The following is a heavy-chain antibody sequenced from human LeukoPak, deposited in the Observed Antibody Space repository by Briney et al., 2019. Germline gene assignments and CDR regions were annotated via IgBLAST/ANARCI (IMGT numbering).Heavy chain of an antibody. J-gene: IGHJ4*02. V-gene: IGHV4-59*01. CDR3: ARDSAPFSGISVAGYSDL. CDR2: INDGGTT. CDR1: GGSISGFF. Sequence: SETLSLTCSVSGGSISGFFWSWIRQSPGKGLEWLGFINDGGTTKYNPSLKSRVTISVDMSKNQFSLRLNSVTAADTAVYYCARDSAPFSGISVAGYSDLWGQGTLVTVSS. D-gene: IGHD6-19*01.